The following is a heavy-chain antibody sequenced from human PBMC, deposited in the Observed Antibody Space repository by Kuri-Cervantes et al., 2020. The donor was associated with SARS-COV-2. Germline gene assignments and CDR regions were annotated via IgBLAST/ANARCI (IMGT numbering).Heavy chain of an antibody. CDR2: IYHSGST. Sequence: SQTLSLTCVVYGGSFSGYYWTWIRQPPGKGLEWIGEIYHSGSTNYNPSLKSRVTISVDKSKSQFSLKLGSVTAADTAVYYYARGSAVAGDYFDYWGQGTLVTVSS. CDR1: GGSFSGYY. V-gene: IGHV4-34*01. D-gene: IGHD6-19*01. CDR3: ARGSAVAGDYFDY. J-gene: IGHJ4*02.